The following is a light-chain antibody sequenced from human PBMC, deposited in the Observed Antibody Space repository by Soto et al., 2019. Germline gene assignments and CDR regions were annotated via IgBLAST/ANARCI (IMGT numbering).Light chain of an antibody. CDR1: QSLLHSDGYNY. CDR3: MQALQLRT. J-gene: IGKJ1*01. V-gene: IGKV2-28*01. CDR2: LGS. Sequence: DIVMTQSPLSLPVTPGEPASISCRSSQSLLHSDGYNYLDWYLQKPGQSPQLLIYLGSNRASGVPDRFSGSGSGTDFTLRISRVEAEDVWVYYCMQALQLRTFGQGTKVEIK.